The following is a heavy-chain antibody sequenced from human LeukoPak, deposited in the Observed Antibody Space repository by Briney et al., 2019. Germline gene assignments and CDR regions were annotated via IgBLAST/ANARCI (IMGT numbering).Heavy chain of an antibody. CDR1: GFTFSSYA. V-gene: IGHV3-23*01. J-gene: IGHJ4*02. CDR2: ISGSGGST. CDR3: AKDPPCSGGTCYGYFES. Sequence: GGSLRLSCAASGFTFSSYAMSWVRQAPGKGLEWVSAISGSGGSTYYADSVKGRFTISSDNSKNTLYLQMNNVRDEDTAVYYCAKDPPCSGGTCYGYFESWGQGTLVTVSS. D-gene: IGHD2-15*01.